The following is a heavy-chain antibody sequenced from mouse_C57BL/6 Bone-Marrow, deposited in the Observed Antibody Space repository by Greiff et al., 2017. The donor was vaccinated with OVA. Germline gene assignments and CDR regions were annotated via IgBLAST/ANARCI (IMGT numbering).Heavy chain of an antibody. Sequence: VQLKESGAELVRPGASVTLSCKASGYTFTDYEMHWVKQTPVHGLEWIGAIDPETGGTAYNQKFKGKAILTADKSSSTAYMELRSLTSEDSAVYYCTHDCYYAMDYWGQGTSVTVSS. CDR1: GYTFTDYE. V-gene: IGHV1-15*01. D-gene: IGHD2-4*01. J-gene: IGHJ4*01. CDR2: IDPETGGT. CDR3: THDCYYAMDY.